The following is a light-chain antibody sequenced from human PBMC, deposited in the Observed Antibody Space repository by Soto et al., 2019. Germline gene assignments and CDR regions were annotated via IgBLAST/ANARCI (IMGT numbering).Light chain of an antibody. J-gene: IGKJ1*01. V-gene: IGKV3-15*01. CDR3: QQYNSWMCT. Sequence: EIVMTQSPATLSVSPGEGATLSCRASQSVSSKLAWYQQKPGQAPRLLIYGASTRATGIPARFSGSGSGTEFTLLSSSLQSEDSAVYCWQQYNSWMCTFGQGTKGEIK. CDR1: QSVSSK. CDR2: GAS.